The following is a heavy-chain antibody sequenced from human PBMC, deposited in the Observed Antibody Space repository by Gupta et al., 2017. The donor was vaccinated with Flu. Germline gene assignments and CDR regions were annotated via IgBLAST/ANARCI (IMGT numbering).Heavy chain of an antibody. CDR3: AKDWQWESNVYGMNV. J-gene: IGHJ6*02. D-gene: IGHD1-26*01. V-gene: IGHV3-30*18. CDR1: GFSFRNYG. Sequence: QEQVVESGGGVVQPGTSLRLSCAASGFSFRNYGMHWVRQAPGKGLEWVAVISHDGNYKDYAESVKGRFTISRDNSKNTLYLQMNSLRGEDTAVFYCAKDWQWESNVYGMNVWGPGTTVIVSS. CDR2: ISHDGNYK.